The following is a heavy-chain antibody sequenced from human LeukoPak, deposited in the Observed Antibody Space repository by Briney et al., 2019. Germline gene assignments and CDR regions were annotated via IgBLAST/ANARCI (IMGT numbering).Heavy chain of an antibody. Sequence: GGSLRLSCAASGFTFSGYAMSWVRQAPGKGLEWVSAISGSGGSTYYADSVKGRFTISRDNSKNTLYQQMNSLRAEDTAVYYCAKAYCSSTSRWKYYFDYWGQGALVTVSS. V-gene: IGHV3-23*01. CDR3: AKAYCSSTSRWKYYFDY. D-gene: IGHD2-2*01. CDR1: GFTFSGYA. J-gene: IGHJ4*02. CDR2: ISGSGGST.